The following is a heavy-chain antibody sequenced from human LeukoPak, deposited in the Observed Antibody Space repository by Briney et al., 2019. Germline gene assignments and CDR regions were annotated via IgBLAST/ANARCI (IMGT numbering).Heavy chain of an antibody. J-gene: IGHJ4*02. V-gene: IGHV1-46*01. Sequence: ASVKVSCKASGYTFTSYYMHWVRQAPGQGLEWMGIINPSGGSTSYAQKFQGRVTITRDTSTSTVYMELSSLRSEDTAVYYCARASAPCGGGSCYSHFDYWGQGTLVTVSS. CDR2: INPSGGST. D-gene: IGHD2-15*01. CDR3: ARASAPCGGGSCYSHFDY. CDR1: GYTFTSYY.